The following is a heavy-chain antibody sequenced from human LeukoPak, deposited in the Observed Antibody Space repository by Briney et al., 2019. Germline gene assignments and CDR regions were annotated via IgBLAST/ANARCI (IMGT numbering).Heavy chain of an antibody. V-gene: IGHV1-69*05. J-gene: IGHJ4*02. CDR2: IIPIFGTA. CDR1: GCTFSSYA. D-gene: IGHD3-22*01. CDR3: AGTYYYDSSGYYIFDD. Sequence: ASVKVSCKASGCTFSSYAISWVRQAPGQGLEWMGRIIPIFGTANYAQKFQGRVTITTDESTSTAYMELSSLRSEDTAASYCAGTYYYDSSGYYIFDDWKQRSLVTVSS.